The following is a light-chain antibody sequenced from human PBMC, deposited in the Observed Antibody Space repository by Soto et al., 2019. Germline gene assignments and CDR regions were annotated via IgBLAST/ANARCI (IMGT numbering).Light chain of an antibody. CDR3: QQYGSSPPT. V-gene: IGKV3-20*01. CDR1: QSVSSSY. Sequence: ELRLAPGSMSRSSGEKDKNYCRASQSVSSSYLAWYQQTPGQAPRLLIYGASSRATGIPDRFSGSGSGTDFSLTISRLEPEDLAVYYCQQYGSSPPTCGQGTKVDIK. CDR2: GAS. J-gene: IGKJ1*01.